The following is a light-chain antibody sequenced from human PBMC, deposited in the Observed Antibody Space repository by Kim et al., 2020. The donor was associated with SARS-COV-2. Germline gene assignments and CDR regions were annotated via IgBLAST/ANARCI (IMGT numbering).Light chain of an antibody. CDR3: NSRDSNGNVL. J-gene: IGLJ2*01. Sequence: SSELTQDPAVSVALGQPVRITCQGDSLRSYYATWYQQKPVQAPILVIYGKNNRPSGIPDRFSGSSSGNTASLTITETQAGDEADYYCNSRDSNGNVLFGG. V-gene: IGLV3-19*01. CDR1: SLRSYY. CDR2: GKN.